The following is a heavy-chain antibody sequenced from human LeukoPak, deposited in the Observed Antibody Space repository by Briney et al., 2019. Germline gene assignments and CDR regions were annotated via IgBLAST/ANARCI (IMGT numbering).Heavy chain of an antibody. D-gene: IGHD5-24*01. Sequence: ASVKVSCKASGYTFTGYYMHWVRQAPGQGLEWMGWINPNSGGTNYAQKFQGRVTMTRDTSISTAYMELSRLRSEDTAVYYCARGRRGGWLQLYYFDYWGQGTLVTVSS. J-gene: IGHJ4*02. CDR2: INPNSGGT. V-gene: IGHV1-2*02. CDR1: GYTFTGYY. CDR3: ARGRRGGWLQLYYFDY.